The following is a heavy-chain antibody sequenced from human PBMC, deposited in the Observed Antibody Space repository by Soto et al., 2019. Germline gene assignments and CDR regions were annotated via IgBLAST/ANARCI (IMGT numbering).Heavy chain of an antibody. CDR1: GGSVSSGNYY. D-gene: IGHD3-22*01. Sequence: SETLSLTCTVSGGSVSSGNYYWSWIRQPPGKGLEWIGYIYHSGSTYYNPSLKSRVTISVDRSKNQFSLKLSSVTAADTAVYYCARGGVDYYDSSGYYFSPYYFDYWGQGTLVT. J-gene: IGHJ4*02. CDR2: IYHSGST. V-gene: IGHV4-30-2*01. CDR3: ARGGVDYYDSSGYYFSPYYFDY.